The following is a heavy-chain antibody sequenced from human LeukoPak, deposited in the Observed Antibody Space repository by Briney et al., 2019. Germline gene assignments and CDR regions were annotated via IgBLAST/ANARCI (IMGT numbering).Heavy chain of an antibody. D-gene: IGHD1-7*01. V-gene: IGHV1-69*06. CDR2: IIPIFGTA. CDR1: GGTFSSYA. J-gene: IGHJ6*03. Sequence: SVKVSCKASGGTFSSYAISWVRQAPGQGLEWMGGIIPIFGTANYAQKFQGRVTITADKSTSTAYMELSSLRSEDTAVYYCARNALELREYYYYMDVWGKGTTVTVSS. CDR3: ARNALELREYYYYMDV.